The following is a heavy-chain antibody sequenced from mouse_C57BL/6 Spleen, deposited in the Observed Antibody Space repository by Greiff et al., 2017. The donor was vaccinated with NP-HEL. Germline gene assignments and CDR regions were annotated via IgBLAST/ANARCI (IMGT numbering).Heavy chain of an antibody. V-gene: IGHV1-39*01. J-gene: IGHJ3*01. CDR2: INPNYGTT. Sequence: VHVKQSGPELVKPGASVKISCKASGYSFTDYNMNWVKQSNGKSLEWIGVINPNYGTTSYNQKFKGKATLTVDQSSSTAYMQLNSLTSEDSAVYYCARGVLSYGSPRGWFAYWGQGTLVTVSA. CDR1: GYSFTDYN. CDR3: ARGVLSYGSPRGWFAY. D-gene: IGHD1-1*01.